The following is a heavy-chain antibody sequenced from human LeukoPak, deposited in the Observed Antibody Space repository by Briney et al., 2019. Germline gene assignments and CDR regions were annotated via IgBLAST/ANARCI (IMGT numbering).Heavy chain of an antibody. D-gene: IGHD3-22*01. V-gene: IGHV1-2*02. CDR1: GYTFTGYY. J-gene: IGHJ3*02. CDR3: ARDFLHVYYYDSSGYVRGAFDI. CDR2: INPNSGGT. Sequence: ASVKVSCKASGYTFTGYYMHWVRQAPGQGLEWMGWINPNSGGTKSTQKFQGRVTMTRDTSISTAYMELSRLRSDDTAVYYCARDFLHVYYYDSSGYVRGAFDIWGQGTMVTVSS.